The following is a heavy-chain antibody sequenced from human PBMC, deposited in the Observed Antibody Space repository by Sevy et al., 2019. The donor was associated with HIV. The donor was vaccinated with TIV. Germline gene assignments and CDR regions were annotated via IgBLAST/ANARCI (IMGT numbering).Heavy chain of an antibody. V-gene: IGHV3-53*01. CDR1: GFTVSSNY. CDR2: IYSGGST. CDR3: ARDSGGASPIGDAFDI. D-gene: IGHD3-16*01. Sequence: GGALRLSCAASGFTVSSNYMSWVRQAPGKGLEWVSAIYSGGSTYYADSVKGRFTISRDNSKNTLYLQMNSLRAEDTDVYYCARDSGGASPIGDAFDIWGQGTMVTVSS. J-gene: IGHJ3*02.